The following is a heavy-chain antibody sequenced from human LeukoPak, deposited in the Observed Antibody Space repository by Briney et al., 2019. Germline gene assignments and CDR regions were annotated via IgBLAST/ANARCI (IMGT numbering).Heavy chain of an antibody. D-gene: IGHD2-2*01. CDR3: AKAVVVPAAVYWYFDL. Sequence: GGSLRLSCAASGFSFTNYGMTWVRQAPGKGLEWVSVISGSGGSTYYADSVKGRFTISRDNSKNTLYLQMNSLRAEDTAVYYCAKAVVVPAAVYWYFDLWGRGTLVTVSS. J-gene: IGHJ2*01. CDR1: GFSFTNYG. CDR2: ISGSGGST. V-gene: IGHV3-23*01.